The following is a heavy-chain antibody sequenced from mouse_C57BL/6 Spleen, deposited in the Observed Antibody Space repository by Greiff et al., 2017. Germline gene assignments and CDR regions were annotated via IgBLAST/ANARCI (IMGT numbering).Heavy chain of an antibody. D-gene: IGHD1-1*01. CDR3: ARAIYYGSSYAMDY. CDR1: GYTFTSYW. J-gene: IGHJ4*01. V-gene: IGHV1-82*01. CDR2: IYPGDGDT. Sequence: QVQLQQPGAELVKPGASVKVSCKASGYTFTSYWMHWVKQRPGKGLEWIGRIYPGDGDTNYNGKFKGKATLTADKSSSTAYMQLSSLTSEDSAVYFCARAIYYGSSYAMDYWGQGTSVTVSS.